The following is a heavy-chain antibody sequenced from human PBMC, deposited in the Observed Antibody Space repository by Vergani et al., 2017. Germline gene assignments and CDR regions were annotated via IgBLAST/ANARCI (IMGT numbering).Heavy chain of an antibody. J-gene: IGHJ4*02. D-gene: IGHD3-22*01. CDR2: INPNSGGT. V-gene: IGHV1-2*02. CDR1: GYTFTSHY. CDR3: VRRGGDYYDSSGYYRFDY. Sequence: QVQLVESGGGVVQPGASVKVSCKASGYTFTSHYMHWVRQAPGQGLEVLGWINPNSGGTNYAQKFQGRITMTRDTSITTAYMELSRLRFDDSAVYYCVRRGGDYYDSSGYYRFDYWGQGTLVTVSS.